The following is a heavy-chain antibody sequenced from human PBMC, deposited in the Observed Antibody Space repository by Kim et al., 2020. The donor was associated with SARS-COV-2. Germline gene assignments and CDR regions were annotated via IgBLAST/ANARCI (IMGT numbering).Heavy chain of an antibody. CDR1: GFTFSRHA. Sequence: GGSLRLSCAASGFTFSRHAVHWVRQAPGKGLDWVAVISFDGGDKYYADSVKGRFTISKDNSKTTIYLQMNSLRNEDTAVYYCARDQEEGDTSYFYEMDVWGQGTTVTVSS. D-gene: IGHD2-21*01. CDR2: ISFDGGDK. V-gene: IGHV3-30*04. CDR3: ARDQEEGDTSYFYEMDV. J-gene: IGHJ6*02.